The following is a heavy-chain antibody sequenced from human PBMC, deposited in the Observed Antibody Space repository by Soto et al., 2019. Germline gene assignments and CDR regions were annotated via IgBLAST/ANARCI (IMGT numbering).Heavy chain of an antibody. CDR2: IYYSGST. CDR1: GGSVSSGSYY. J-gene: IGHJ6*02. CDR3: ARGSSIAGLYYGMDV. D-gene: IGHD6-6*01. Sequence: SETLSLTCTVSGGSVSSGSYYWSWIRQPPGKGLECIGYIYYSGSTNYNPSLKSRVTISLDTSKNQFSLKLSSVTAADTAVYYCARGSSIAGLYYGMDVWGQGTTVTVSS. V-gene: IGHV4-61*01.